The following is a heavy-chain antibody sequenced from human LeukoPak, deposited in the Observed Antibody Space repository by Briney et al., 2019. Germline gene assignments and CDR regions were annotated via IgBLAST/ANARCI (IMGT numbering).Heavy chain of an antibody. CDR3: ARDRPLRQWLVRGDGYYFDY. D-gene: IGHD6-19*01. CDR1: GFTFSSYS. Sequence: PWGSLRLSCAASGFTFSSYSMNWVRQAPGKGLEWVSSISSSSSYIYYADSVKGRFTISRDNAKNSLYLQMNSLRAEDTAVYYCARDRPLRQWLVRGDGYYFDYWGQGTLVTVSS. CDR2: ISSSSSYI. V-gene: IGHV3-21*01. J-gene: IGHJ4*02.